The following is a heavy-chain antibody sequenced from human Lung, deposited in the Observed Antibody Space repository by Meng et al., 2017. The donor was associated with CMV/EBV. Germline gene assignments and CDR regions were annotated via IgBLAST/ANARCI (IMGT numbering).Heavy chain of an antibody. CDR1: GYTFTSYA. D-gene: IGHD2-2*01. CDR2: INGGNGKT. Sequence: QVRFVQSGAEVKQPGASVKVSCKASGYTFTSYAIHWVRQAPGQRLEWMGWINGGNGKTKYSQKFQGRVTITRDTSASTAYMELSSLRSEDTAVYYCARDVVVPAALTVRIDYWGQGTLVTVSS. V-gene: IGHV1-3*01. CDR3: ARDVVVPAALTVRIDY. J-gene: IGHJ4*02.